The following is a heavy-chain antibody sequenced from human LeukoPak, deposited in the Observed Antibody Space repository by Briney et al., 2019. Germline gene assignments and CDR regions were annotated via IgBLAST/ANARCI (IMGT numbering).Heavy chain of an antibody. J-gene: IGHJ4*02. CDR1: GFTFDDYG. CDR3: AKDGAWLRFDD. Sequence: GGSLRLSCAASGFTFDDYGLSWVRQAPGKGLEWVSGISPGGPTYYADSVKGRFTISRDDSKNTLYLQMRNLRADDTAVYYCAKDGAWLRFDDWGQGILVTVSS. V-gene: IGHV3-23*01. CDR2: ISPGGPT. D-gene: IGHD5-12*01.